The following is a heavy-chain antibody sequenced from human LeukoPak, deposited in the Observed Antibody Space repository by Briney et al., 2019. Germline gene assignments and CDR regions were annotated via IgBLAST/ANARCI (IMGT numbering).Heavy chain of an antibody. CDR1: GGSFSGYY. CDR3: ARGIAVDTAMAGEFDY. Sequence: SETLSLTCAVYGGSFSGYYWSWIRQPPGKGLEWIEEINHSGSTNYNPSLKSRVTISVDTSKNQFSLKLSSVTAADTAVYYCARGIAVDTAMAGEFDYWGQGTLVTVSS. D-gene: IGHD5-18*01. V-gene: IGHV4-34*01. J-gene: IGHJ4*02. CDR2: INHSGST.